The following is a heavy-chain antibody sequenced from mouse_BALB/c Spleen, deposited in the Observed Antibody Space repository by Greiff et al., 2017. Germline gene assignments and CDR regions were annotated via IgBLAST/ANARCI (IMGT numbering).Heavy chain of an antibody. Sequence: QVQLQQSGPGLVQPSQSLSITCTVSGFSLTSYGVHWVRQSPGKGLEWLGVIWSGGSTDYNAAFISRLGISKDNSKSQVFFKMNSLQANDTAIYYCARNSGITAFAYWGQGTLVTVSA. D-gene: IGHD2-4*01. CDR2: IWSGGST. CDR1: GFSLTSYG. CDR3: ARNSGITAFAY. V-gene: IGHV2-2*02. J-gene: IGHJ3*01.